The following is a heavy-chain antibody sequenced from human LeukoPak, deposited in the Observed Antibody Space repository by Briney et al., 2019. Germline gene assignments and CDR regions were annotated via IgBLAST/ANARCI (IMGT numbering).Heavy chain of an antibody. Sequence: GASVKLSCTASGYTFTSYGISWVGQAPGQGLEWMGWISAYNGNTNYAQKPQGRVTMTTDTSTSTAYMELRSLRSDDTAVYYCARDVVHSSGWPYNWFDPRGQGTLVTVSS. D-gene: IGHD6-19*01. V-gene: IGHV1-18*01. CDR2: ISAYNGNT. CDR3: ARDVVHSSGWPYNWFDP. J-gene: IGHJ5*02. CDR1: GYTFTSYG.